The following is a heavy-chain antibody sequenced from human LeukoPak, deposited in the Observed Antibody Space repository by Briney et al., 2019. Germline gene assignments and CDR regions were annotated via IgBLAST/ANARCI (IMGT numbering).Heavy chain of an antibody. D-gene: IGHD2-15*01. Sequence: ASVKVSCKVSGYTLTELSMHWVRQAPGKGLVWMGDFDPEDVETIYAQKFQGRVTMTEDTSTDTAYMELSSLRSEDTAVYYCATDADRVVAARRGAIYYYYYGMDVWGQGTTVTVSS. CDR1: GYTLTELS. J-gene: IGHJ6*02. CDR2: FDPEDVET. V-gene: IGHV1-24*01. CDR3: ATDADRVVAARRGAIYYYYYGMDV.